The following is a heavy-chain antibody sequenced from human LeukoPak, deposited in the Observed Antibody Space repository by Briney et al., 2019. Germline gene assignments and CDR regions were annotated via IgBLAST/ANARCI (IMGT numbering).Heavy chain of an antibody. CDR3: ARVAGTWELLVNFDY. V-gene: IGHV3-11*06. Sequence: PGGSLRLSCAASGFTFSDYYMSWIRQAPGKGLEWVSSISSSSSYIYYADSVKGRFTISRDNAKNSLYLQMNSLRAEDTAVYYCARVAGTWELLVNFDYWGQGTLVTVSS. CDR2: ISSSSSYI. CDR1: GFTFSDYY. J-gene: IGHJ4*02. D-gene: IGHD1-26*01.